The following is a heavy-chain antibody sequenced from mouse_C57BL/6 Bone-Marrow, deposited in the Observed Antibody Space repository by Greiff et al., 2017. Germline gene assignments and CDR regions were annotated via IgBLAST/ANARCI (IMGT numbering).Heavy chain of an antibody. J-gene: IGHJ4*01. CDR1: GYTFTDYY. Sequence: VQLKQSGPVLVKPGASVKMSCKASGYTFTDYYMNWVKQSHGKSLEWIGVINPYNGGTSYNQKFKGKATLTVDKSSSTAYMELNSLTSEDSAVYDCASEGNYGEAMDYWGQGTSVTVSS. CDR3: ASEGNYGEAMDY. V-gene: IGHV1-19*01. CDR2: INPYNGGT. D-gene: IGHD2-1*01.